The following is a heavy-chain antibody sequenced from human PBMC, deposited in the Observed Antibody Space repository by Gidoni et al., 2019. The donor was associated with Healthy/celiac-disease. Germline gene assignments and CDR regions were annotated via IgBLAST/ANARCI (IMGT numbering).Heavy chain of an antibody. CDR1: GYTFTSYY. D-gene: IGHD6-19*01. CDR2: INPSGGST. V-gene: IGHV1-46*01. Sequence: QVQLVQSGAEVKKPGASVKVSCKASGYTFTSYYMHWVRQAPGQGLEWRGIINPSGGSTSYAQKFQGRVTMTRDTSTSTVYMELSSLRSEDTAVYYCARAPRIAVAGANWFDPWGQGTLVTVSS. CDR3: ARAPRIAVAGANWFDP. J-gene: IGHJ5*02.